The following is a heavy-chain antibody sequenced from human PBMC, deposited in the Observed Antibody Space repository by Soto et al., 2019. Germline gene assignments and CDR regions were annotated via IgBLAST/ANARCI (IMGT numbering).Heavy chain of an antibody. V-gene: IGHV3-30*03. CDR3: ARGYRITGSTRLGYYYYGMDV. CDR2: ISYDGSNK. J-gene: IGHJ6*02. CDR1: GFTFSSYG. Sequence: GGSLILSCAASGFTFSSYGMHWVRQAPGKGLEWVAVISYDGSNKYFADSVKGRFTMSRDNAKNSLYLQMNSLRAEDTAVYYCARGYRITGSTRLGYYYYGMDVWGQGTTVPVSS. D-gene: IGHD1-7*01.